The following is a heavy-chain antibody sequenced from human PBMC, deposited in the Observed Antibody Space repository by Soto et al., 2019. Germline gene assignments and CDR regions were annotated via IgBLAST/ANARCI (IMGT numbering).Heavy chain of an antibody. CDR3: ARKYYDILTGYQIFDY. J-gene: IGHJ4*02. CDR2: IDPSDSYT. D-gene: IGHD3-9*01. V-gene: IGHV5-10-1*01. Sequence: GESLKISFKGSGYSFTSYWISWVRQMPGKGLEWMGRIDPSDSYTNYSPSFQGHVTISADKSISTAYLQWSSLKASDTAMYYCARKYYDILTGYQIFDYWGQGTLVTVSS. CDR1: GYSFTSYW.